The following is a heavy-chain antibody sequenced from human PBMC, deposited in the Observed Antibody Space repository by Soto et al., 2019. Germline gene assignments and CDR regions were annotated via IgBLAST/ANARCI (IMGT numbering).Heavy chain of an antibody. CDR3: ARSYDILTGYHYYYGMDV. D-gene: IGHD3-9*01. V-gene: IGHV1-69*02. CDR2: INLGLGIA. J-gene: IGHJ6*02. Sequence: SVKVSCKTPGYTFTRYNIHWVRQAPGQRLEWMGRINLGLGIASYAQKFQGRVTITADKSTNTAYMELSSLRSEDTAVYYCARSYDILTGYHYYYGMDVWGQGTTVTVSS. CDR1: GYTFTRYN.